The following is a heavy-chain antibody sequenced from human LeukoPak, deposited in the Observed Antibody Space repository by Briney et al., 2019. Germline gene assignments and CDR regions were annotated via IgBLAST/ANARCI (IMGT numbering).Heavy chain of an antibody. J-gene: IGHJ4*02. CDR2: IYSSGST. CDR1: GGSISSYY. Sequence: PSETLSLTCTVSGGSISSYYWSWIRQPPGKGLEWIGHIYSSGSTSYNPSLKSRVTMSADTSKNQLSLKLSSVTAADTAVYYCAREGAVVAARRYFDYWGQGTLVTVSS. D-gene: IGHD2-15*01. CDR3: AREGAVVAARRYFDY. V-gene: IGHV4-59*01.